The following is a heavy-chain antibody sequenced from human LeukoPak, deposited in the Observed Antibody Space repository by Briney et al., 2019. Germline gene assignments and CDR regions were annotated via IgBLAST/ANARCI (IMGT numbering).Heavy chain of an antibody. J-gene: IGHJ4*02. Sequence: GASVKVSCKASGGTFSSYAISWVRQAPGQGLEWMGGIIPIFGTANYAQKFQGRVTITADESTSTAYMELSSLRSEDTAVYYCASPGDYDILTGYYFDYWGQGTLVTVSS. CDR3: ASPGDYDILTGYYFDY. CDR1: GGTFSSYA. V-gene: IGHV1-69*01. D-gene: IGHD3-9*01. CDR2: IIPIFGTA.